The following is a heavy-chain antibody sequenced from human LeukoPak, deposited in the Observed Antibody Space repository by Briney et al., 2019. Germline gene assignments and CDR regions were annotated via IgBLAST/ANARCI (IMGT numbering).Heavy chain of an antibody. V-gene: IGHV4-31*03. J-gene: IGHJ4*02. Sequence: PSETLSLTCTVSGGSISSGGYYWSWIRQHPGKGLEWIGYIYYSGSTYYNPSLLSRVTMSVDTSKNQFSLNLSSVTAADTAVYFSARSSLTGSFDYWGQGTLVTVSS. CDR3: ARSSLTGSFDY. CDR2: IYYSGST. D-gene: IGHD3-9*01. CDR1: GGSISSGGYY.